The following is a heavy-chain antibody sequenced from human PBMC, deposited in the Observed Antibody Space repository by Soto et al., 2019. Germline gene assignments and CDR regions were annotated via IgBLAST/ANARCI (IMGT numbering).Heavy chain of an antibody. D-gene: IGHD3-10*01. Sequence: EVQLLESGGGLVQPGGSLRLSCAASGFTLSRYAMSWVRQAPGKGLEWVSGSGTSAHNTFYADSVKGRFTISRDNSKNTLDLQMNSLRAEDTAVYYCAKALGDYLYFFDHWGQGILVTVSS. J-gene: IGHJ4*02. CDR1: GFTLSRYA. CDR3: AKALGDYLYFFDH. CDR2: SGTSAHNT. V-gene: IGHV3-23*01.